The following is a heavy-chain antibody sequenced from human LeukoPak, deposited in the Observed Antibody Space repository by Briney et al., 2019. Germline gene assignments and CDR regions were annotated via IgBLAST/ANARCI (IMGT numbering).Heavy chain of an antibody. J-gene: IGHJ3*02. Sequence: GGSLRLSCAASGFTFSSYAMHWVRQAPGKGLEWVAVISYDGSNKYYADSVKGRFTISRDNPKNTLYLQMNSLRAEDTAVYYCARDGAPYDSSGYCYDDAFDIWGQGTMVTVSS. V-gene: IGHV3-30-3*01. D-gene: IGHD3-22*01. CDR3: ARDGAPYDSSGYCYDDAFDI. CDR2: ISYDGSNK. CDR1: GFTFSSYA.